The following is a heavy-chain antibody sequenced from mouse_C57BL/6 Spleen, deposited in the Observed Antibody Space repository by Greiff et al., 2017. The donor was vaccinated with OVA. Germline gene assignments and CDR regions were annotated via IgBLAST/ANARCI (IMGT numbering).Heavy chain of an antibody. J-gene: IGHJ2*01. CDR2: IYPGDGDT. V-gene: IGHV1-82*01. Sequence: QVQLQQSGPELVKPGASVKISCKASGYAFSSSWMNWVKLRPGKGLEWIGRIYPGDGDTNYNGKFKGKATLTADKSSSTAYMQLSSLTSEDSAVYFCARGTTALDYWGQGTTLTVSS. CDR1: GYAFSSSW. CDR3: ARGTTALDY. D-gene: IGHD1-2*01.